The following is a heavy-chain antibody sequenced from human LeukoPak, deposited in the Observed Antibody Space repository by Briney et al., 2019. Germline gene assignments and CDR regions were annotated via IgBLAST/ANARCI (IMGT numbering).Heavy chain of an antibody. J-gene: IGHJ4*02. CDR2: TRNKANSYTT. D-gene: IGHD2-21*02. CDR3: ARASLVPYCGGDCSYDY. V-gene: IGHV3-72*01. CDR1: GFTFSDHY. Sequence: GGSLRLSCAASGFTFSDHYMDWVRQAPGKGLEWVGRTRNKANSYTTEYAASVKGRFTISRDDSKNSLYLQMNSLKTEDTAVYYCARASLVPYCGGDCSYDYWGQGTLVTVSS.